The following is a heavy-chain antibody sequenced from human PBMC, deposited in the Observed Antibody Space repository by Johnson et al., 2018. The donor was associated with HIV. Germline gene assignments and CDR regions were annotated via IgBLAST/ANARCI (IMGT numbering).Heavy chain of an antibody. CDR1: GFTVSSNY. J-gene: IGHJ3*02. CDR2: IYSGGST. Sequence: EQLVESGGGLVQPGGSLRLSCAASGFTVSSNYMSWVRQAPGKGLEWVSVIYSGGSTYYADSVKGRFTISRDNSKNTLYLQMNSLRAEDTAVYYCATGYSGSPLGDTFDIWGQGTKVTVSS. V-gene: IGHV3-66*01. CDR3: ATGYSGSPLGDTFDI. D-gene: IGHD1-26*01.